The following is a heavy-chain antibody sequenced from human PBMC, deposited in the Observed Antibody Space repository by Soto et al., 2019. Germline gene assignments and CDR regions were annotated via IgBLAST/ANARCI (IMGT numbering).Heavy chain of an antibody. Sequence: ASVKVSCKASGYTFTSYGIIWVRQAPGQGREGMGWISDYNGNTNYPQKLQRRVTMTTSTSTSTAYMQLRSLTSDDTAFYYCARGQAARLVRDYYYGMDVWGQGTTVTVSS. V-gene: IGHV1-18*04. CDR3: ARGQAARLVRDYYYGMDV. D-gene: IGHD6-6*01. CDR1: GYTFTSYG. CDR2: ISDYNGNT. J-gene: IGHJ6*02.